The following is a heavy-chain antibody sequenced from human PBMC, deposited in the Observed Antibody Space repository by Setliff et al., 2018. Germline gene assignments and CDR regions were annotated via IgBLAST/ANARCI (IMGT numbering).Heavy chain of an antibody. V-gene: IGHV4-4*08. Sequence: TLSLTCTVSGDSIINYYWSWIRQPPGKGLEWIGNIYSSGSTNYNPSLKSRVTISVDTSKNQFSLNLTSVTAADTAVYYCAREGFYCTNGVCYRPLDYWGQGTLVTVSS. CDR2: IYSSGST. CDR1: GDSIINYY. CDR3: AREGFYCTNGVCYRPLDY. J-gene: IGHJ4*02. D-gene: IGHD2-8*01.